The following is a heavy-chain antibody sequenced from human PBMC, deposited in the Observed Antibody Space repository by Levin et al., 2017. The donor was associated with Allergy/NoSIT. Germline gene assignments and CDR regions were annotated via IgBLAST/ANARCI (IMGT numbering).Heavy chain of an antibody. J-gene: IGHJ6*02. CDR3: ARVAEGDYDFWSGCNGMDV. CDR2: IKQDGSEK. V-gene: IGHV3-7*04. Sequence: LSLTCAASGFTFSSYWMSWVRQAPGKGLEWVANIKQDGSEKYYVDSVKGRFTISRDNAKNSLYLQMNSLRAEDTAVYYCARVAEGDYDFWSGCNGMDVWGQGTTVTVSS. D-gene: IGHD3-3*01. CDR1: GFTFSSYW.